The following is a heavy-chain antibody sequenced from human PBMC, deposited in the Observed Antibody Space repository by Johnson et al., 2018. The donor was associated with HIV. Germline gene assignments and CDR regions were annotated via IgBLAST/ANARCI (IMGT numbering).Heavy chain of an antibody. Sequence: MQLVESGGGLVKPGGSLRLSCAASGFTFSNAWMSWVRQAPGKGLEWVSYISSSGKSTNYADSVKGRFTISRDNAKKSLYLQMNSLRADDTALYYCARVLVAADYAFDIWGQGTMVTVSS. CDR3: ARVLVAADYAFDI. J-gene: IGHJ3*02. CDR2: ISSSGKST. D-gene: IGHD1-26*01. V-gene: IGHV3-11*05. CDR1: GFTFSNAW.